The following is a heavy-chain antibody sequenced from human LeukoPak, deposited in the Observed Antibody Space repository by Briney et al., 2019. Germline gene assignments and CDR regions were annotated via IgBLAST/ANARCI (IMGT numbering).Heavy chain of an antibody. Sequence: GASVKGSCKASGYTFTGYNMHWVRQAPGQGLEWMGWINPNSGGTNYAQKFQGRVTMTRDTSISTAYMELSRLRSDDTAVYYCARGPGPLWFGELPFDYWGQGTLVTVSS. D-gene: IGHD3-10*01. CDR1: GYTFTGYN. CDR2: INPNSGGT. J-gene: IGHJ4*02. CDR3: ARGPGPLWFGELPFDY. V-gene: IGHV1-2*02.